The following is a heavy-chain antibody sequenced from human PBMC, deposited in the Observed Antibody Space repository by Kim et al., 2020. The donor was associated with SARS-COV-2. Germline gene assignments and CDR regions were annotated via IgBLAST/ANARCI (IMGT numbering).Heavy chain of an antibody. CDR2: IYYTGST. CDR3: ARARALVAGKDV. CDR1: NGSISTYY. Sequence: SETLSLTCIISNGSISTYYWSWIRQPPGKGLEWIGNIYYTGSTNYNPSLKSRVTISVDASKNQFSLKLSSVTAADTAVYYCARARALVAGKDVWGQGTTVTVSS. D-gene: IGHD5-12*01. J-gene: IGHJ6*02. V-gene: IGHV4-59*13.